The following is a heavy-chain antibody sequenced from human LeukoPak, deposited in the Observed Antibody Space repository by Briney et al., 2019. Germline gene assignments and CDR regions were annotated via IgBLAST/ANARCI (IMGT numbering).Heavy chain of an antibody. J-gene: IGHJ4*02. CDR2: IKEDGSQK. CDR1: GFSFTTHW. D-gene: IGHD2-21*01. Sequence: GGSLRLSCAASGFSFTTHWMTWVRQAPGKGLEWVANIKEDGSQKHYVDSVKGRFTISRDNAKNSLYLQMDSLRAEDTAVYYCAEGGSYSDYWGQGTWSPSPQ. CDR3: AEGGSYSDY. V-gene: IGHV3-7*01.